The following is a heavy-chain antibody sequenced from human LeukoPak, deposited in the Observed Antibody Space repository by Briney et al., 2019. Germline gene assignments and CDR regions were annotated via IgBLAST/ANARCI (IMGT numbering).Heavy chain of an antibody. CDR3: ARAGTMVRGVIFFDY. V-gene: IGHV1-18*01. D-gene: IGHD3-10*01. Sequence: ASVKVSCKASGYTFSSYGISWVRQAPGQGLEWMGWVSPYTGSTRYAQYLQGRVTMTTDTSTSTAYMELRSLRSDDTAVYYCARAGTMVRGVIFFDYWGQGTLVTVSS. CDR2: VSPYTGST. CDR1: GYTFSSYG. J-gene: IGHJ4*02.